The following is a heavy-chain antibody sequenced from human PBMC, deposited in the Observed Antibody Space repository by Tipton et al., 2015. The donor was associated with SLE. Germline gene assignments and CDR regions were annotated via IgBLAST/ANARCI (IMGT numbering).Heavy chain of an antibody. Sequence: SLRLSCAASGFTFSSYSMNWVRQAPGKGLEWVSSISSRSSYIYYADSVKGRFTISRDNAKNSLYLQMNSLRAEDTAVYYCARGIAAAGFDYWGQGTLVTVSS. J-gene: IGHJ4*02. V-gene: IGHV3-21*01. CDR2: ISSRSSYI. D-gene: IGHD6-13*01. CDR3: ARGIAAAGFDY. CDR1: GFTFSSYS.